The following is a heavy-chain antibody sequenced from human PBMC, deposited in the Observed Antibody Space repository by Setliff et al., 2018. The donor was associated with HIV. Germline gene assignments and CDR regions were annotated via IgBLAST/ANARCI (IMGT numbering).Heavy chain of an antibody. V-gene: IGHV4-59*11. J-gene: IGHJ4*02. CDR3: ARFYYDSSGYYSGYDY. CDR2: IYYSGIT. D-gene: IGHD3-22*01. Sequence: SETLSLTCTVSGGSISSHYWSWIRQPPGKGLEWIGSIYYSGITKYNPSLKSRVTISVDTSKSQFSLKLSSVTAADTAVYYCARFYYDSSGYYSGYDYWGQGTLVTVSS. CDR1: GGSISSHY.